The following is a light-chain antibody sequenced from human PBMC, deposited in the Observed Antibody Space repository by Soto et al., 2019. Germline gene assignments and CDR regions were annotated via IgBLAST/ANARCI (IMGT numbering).Light chain of an antibody. CDR3: QSYDSTLSARYV. CDR2: GNN. Sequence: QSVLTQPPSVSGAPGQRVTISCTGSSSNIGEGYDVHWYQQRPGTAPKLLIFGNNNRPSGVPDRFSGSKSGTSASLAITGRQAEDEGDYYCQSYDSTLSARYVFGTGTKVTVL. CDR1: SSNIGEGYD. V-gene: IGLV1-40*01. J-gene: IGLJ1*01.